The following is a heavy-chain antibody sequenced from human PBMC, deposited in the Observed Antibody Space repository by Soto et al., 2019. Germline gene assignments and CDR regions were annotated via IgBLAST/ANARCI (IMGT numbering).Heavy chain of an antibody. CDR2: ISYSGST. D-gene: IGHD2-2*01. J-gene: IGHJ6*03. CDR3: ARIYFTDVVVVPASKDYMDV. Sequence: PSETLSLTCTVSGGSISSSSSSWGWIRQPPGKGLEWLGIISYSGSTYYSPSLKSRVTISVDASKNLFSLKLSSVTAADTAVYYFARIYFTDVVVVPASKDYMDVWGKGTRSPSP. V-gene: IGHV4-39*01. CDR1: GGSISSSSSS.